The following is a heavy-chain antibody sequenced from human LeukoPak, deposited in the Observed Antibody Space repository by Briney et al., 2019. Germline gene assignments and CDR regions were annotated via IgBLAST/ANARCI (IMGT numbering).Heavy chain of an antibody. CDR1: GFTFTTYA. V-gene: IGHV3-23*01. D-gene: IGHD4-23*01. CDR2: ISGSGDNT. J-gene: IGHJ4*02. Sequence: GGSLRLSCAASGFTFTTYAMSWVRQAPGKGLEWVSAISGSGDNTYYADSVKGRFTISRDNSKNTLYLQMNSLKAEDTAVYYCAKRFAYGGVDYWGQGTLVTVSS. CDR3: AKRFAYGGVDY.